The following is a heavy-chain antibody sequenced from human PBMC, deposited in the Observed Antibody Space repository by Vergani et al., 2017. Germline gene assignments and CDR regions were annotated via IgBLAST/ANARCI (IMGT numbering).Heavy chain of an antibody. Sequence: VELLESGGGLAQPGGSLRVSCSASGFRVTTYYMSWVRQAPGKGLEWVSVIKSDGRTSYAESVRGRFTISRDTSRNAVYLQMYILRVEDTGVYYCTRSECSGTTCYGHYFDLWGHGILVTVSS. CDR1: GFRVTTYY. CDR3: TRSECSGTTCYGHYFDL. V-gene: IGHV3-66*02. CDR2: IKSDGRT. J-gene: IGHJ4*01. D-gene: IGHD2-15*01.